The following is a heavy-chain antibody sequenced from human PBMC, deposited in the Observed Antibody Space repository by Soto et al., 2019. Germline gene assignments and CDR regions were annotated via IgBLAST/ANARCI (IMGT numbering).Heavy chain of an antibody. V-gene: IGHV1-8*01. Sequence: ASVKVSCKASGYTFTSYDINWVRQATGQGLEWMGWMNPNSGNTGYAQKFQGRVTMTRNTSISTAYMELSSLRSEDTAVYYCARQLDITGTYNNDYWGQGTLATVSS. D-gene: IGHD1-20*01. J-gene: IGHJ4*02. CDR3: ARQLDITGTYNNDY. CDR2: MNPNSGNT. CDR1: GYTFTSYD.